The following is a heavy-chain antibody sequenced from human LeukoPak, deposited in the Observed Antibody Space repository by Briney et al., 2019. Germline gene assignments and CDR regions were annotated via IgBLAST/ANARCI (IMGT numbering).Heavy chain of an antibody. V-gene: IGHV1-8*01. CDR1: GYTFTSYD. Sequence: ASVKVSCKASGYTFTSYDINWVRQATAQGLEWMGWINPNSGNTGYAQKFQGRVTTTRNTSTNTSYLEVNNLKSADTAVYYCARAEGDSTWFGWFDAWGQGTLVTVS. CDR2: INPNSGNT. D-gene: IGHD3-10*01. CDR3: ARAEGDSTWFGWFDA. J-gene: IGHJ5*02.